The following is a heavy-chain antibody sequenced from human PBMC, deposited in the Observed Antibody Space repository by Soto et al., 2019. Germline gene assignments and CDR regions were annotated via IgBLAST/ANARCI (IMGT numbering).Heavy chain of an antibody. CDR3: VRATIRNSSSCFDY. V-gene: IGHV4-39*07. Sequence: SATLSLTCTVSGSSISSSSYYWGWIRQPPGKGLEWIGSIYYSGSTYYNPSLKSRVTISVDTSKNQFSQKLTSVTAADTAFYYCVRATIRNSSSCFDYWGQGALVTVS. D-gene: IGHD2-2*01. J-gene: IGHJ4*02. CDR2: IYYSGST. CDR1: GSSISSSSYY.